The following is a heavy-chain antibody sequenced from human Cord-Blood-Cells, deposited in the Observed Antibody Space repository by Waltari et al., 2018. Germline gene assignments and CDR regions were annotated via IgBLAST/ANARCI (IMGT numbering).Heavy chain of an antibody. D-gene: IGHD2-2*01. Sequence: QVQLQESGPGLVKPSETLSLTCTVSGGSISSYYWSWIRQPPGKGLEWIGYIYYSGSTNYNPTLQSRVTISVDTSKNQFSLQLSSVTAADTAVYYCARHCSSTSCYDYWGQGTLVTVSS. CDR3: ARHCSSTSCYDY. V-gene: IGHV4-59*01. J-gene: IGHJ4*02. CDR2: IYYSGST. CDR1: GGSISSYY.